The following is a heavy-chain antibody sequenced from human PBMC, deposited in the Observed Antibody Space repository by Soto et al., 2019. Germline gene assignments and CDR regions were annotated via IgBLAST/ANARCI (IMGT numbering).Heavy chain of an antibody. Sequence: EVQVLESGGDLVQPGGSLRLTCAVSGFTFTTYSINWVRQAPGKGLEWVSSISGNGYTTYYADSVTGRFTISTDNSKSTVFLQMNSLRVEDTALYYCAKGVEHSTADAFETWGQVTMVTVSS. J-gene: IGHJ3*02. CDR1: GFTFTTYS. V-gene: IGHV3-23*01. CDR3: AKGVEHSTADAFET. D-gene: IGHD5-18*01. CDR2: ISGNGYTT.